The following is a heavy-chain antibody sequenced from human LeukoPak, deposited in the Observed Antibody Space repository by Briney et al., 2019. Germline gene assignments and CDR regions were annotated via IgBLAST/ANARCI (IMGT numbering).Heavy chain of an antibody. Sequence: SVKVSCEASGGTFSSYTISWVRQAPGQGLEWMGRIIPILGIANYAQKFQGRVTITADRSTSTAYMELSSLRSEDTAVYYCARDQVVPADPDAFDIWGQGTMVTVSS. CDR2: IIPILGIA. V-gene: IGHV1-69*04. CDR3: ARDQVVPADPDAFDI. D-gene: IGHD2-2*01. CDR1: GGTFSSYT. J-gene: IGHJ3*02.